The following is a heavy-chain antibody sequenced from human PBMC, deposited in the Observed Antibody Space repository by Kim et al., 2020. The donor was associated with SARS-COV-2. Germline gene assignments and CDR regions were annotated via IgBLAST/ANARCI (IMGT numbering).Heavy chain of an antibody. CDR2: INHSGST. J-gene: IGHJ6*02. CDR1: GGSFSGYY. V-gene: IGHV4-34*01. CDR3: ARARLPYYYGMDV. D-gene: IGHD3-16*01. Sequence: SETLSLTCAVYGGSFSGYYWSWIRQPPGKGLEWIGEINHSGSTNYNPSLKSRVTISVDTSKNQFSLKLSSVTAADTAVYYCARARLPYYYGMDVWGQGTTVTVSS.